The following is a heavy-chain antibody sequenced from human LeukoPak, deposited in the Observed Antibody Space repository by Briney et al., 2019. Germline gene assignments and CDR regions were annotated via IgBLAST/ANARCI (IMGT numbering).Heavy chain of an antibody. CDR1: GYTFTSYG. CDR3: ARADAAAAGTNDY. J-gene: IGHJ4*02. CDR2: ISAYNGNT. V-gene: IGHV1-18*04. Sequence: ASVKVSCTASGYTFTSYGISWVRRAPGQGPEWMGWISAYNGNTNYAPKLQSRVTMTTDTSTSTAYMELRTLRSDDTAVYYCARADAAAAGTNDYWGQRTLVTASS. D-gene: IGHD6-13*01.